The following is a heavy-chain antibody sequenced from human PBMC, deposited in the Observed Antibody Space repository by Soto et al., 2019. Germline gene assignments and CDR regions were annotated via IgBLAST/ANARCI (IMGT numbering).Heavy chain of an antibody. J-gene: IGHJ4*02. V-gene: IGHV2-5*02. D-gene: IGHD2-2*01. CDR3: AHCRGGVASF. CDR1: GFSLSTRDVG. CDR2: VYWDDDK. Sequence: QITLNESGATLVKPTQTLTLTCTFSGFSLSTRDVGVGWIRQPPGEALEWLGVVYWDDDKTYRPSLKSRLTITKDTSKNQVVLRMTKMDPVDTATYYCAHCRGGVASFWGQGTLVTVSS.